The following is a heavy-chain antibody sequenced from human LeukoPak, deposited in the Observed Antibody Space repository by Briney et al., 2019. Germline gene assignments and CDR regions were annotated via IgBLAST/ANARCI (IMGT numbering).Heavy chain of an antibody. Sequence: GGSLRLSCAASGFTFSSYEMNWVRQAPGKGLEWVSYISSSRNTIYYADSVKGRFTISRDNAKNSLYLQMNSLRAEDTALYYCARVVRYDWGRGMDVWGQGTTVTVSS. V-gene: IGHV3-48*03. D-gene: IGHD1-20*01. CDR2: ISSSRNTI. CDR1: GFTFSSYE. J-gene: IGHJ6*02. CDR3: ARVVRYDWGRGMDV.